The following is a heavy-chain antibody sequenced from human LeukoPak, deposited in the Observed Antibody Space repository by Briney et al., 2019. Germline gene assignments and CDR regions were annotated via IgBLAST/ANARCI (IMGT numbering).Heavy chain of an antibody. D-gene: IGHD4-23*01. J-gene: IGHJ4*02. CDR2: IYYSGST. Sequence: PSETLSLTCSVSGGSISSSNHYWGWIRQPPGKGLEWIGSIYYSGSTYNNPSLRSRVTISIDTSKNQFSLKLSSVTAADTAVYFCARYFPSNSGPHFDNWGQGTLVTVSS. CDR3: ARYFPSNSGPHFDN. CDR1: GGSISSSNHY. V-gene: IGHV4-39*07.